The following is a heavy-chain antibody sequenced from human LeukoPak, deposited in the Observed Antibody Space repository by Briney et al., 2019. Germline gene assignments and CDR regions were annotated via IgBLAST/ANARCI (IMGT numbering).Heavy chain of an antibody. D-gene: IGHD2-15*01. CDR3: ARDIVVVVAATQYNWFDP. CDR1: GYSISSGCY. J-gene: IGHJ5*02. V-gene: IGHV4-38-2*02. Sequence: SETLSLTCTVSGYSISSGCYWGWIRQPPGKGLEWIGSIYHSGSTYYNPSLKSRVTISVDTSKNQFSLKLSSVTAADTAVYYCARDIVVVVAATQYNWFDPWGQGTLVTVSS. CDR2: IYHSGST.